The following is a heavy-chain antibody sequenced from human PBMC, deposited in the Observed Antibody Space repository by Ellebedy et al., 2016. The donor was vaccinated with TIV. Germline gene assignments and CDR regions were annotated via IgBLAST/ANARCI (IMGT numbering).Heavy chain of an antibody. CDR3: AKSVRGVTLNYYFDY. CDR2: ISWNSGSI. V-gene: IGHV3-9*03. CDR1: GSTFDDYA. D-gene: IGHD3-10*02. Sequence: GGSLRLSCAASGSTFDDYAMHWVRQAPGKGLEWVSGISWNSGSIGYADSVKGRFTISRDNAKNSLYLQMNSLRAEDMALYYCAKSVRGVTLNYYFDYWGQGTLVTVSS. J-gene: IGHJ4*02.